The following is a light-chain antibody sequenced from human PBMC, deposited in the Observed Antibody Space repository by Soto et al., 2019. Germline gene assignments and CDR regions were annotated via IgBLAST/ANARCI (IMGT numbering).Light chain of an antibody. CDR3: QQYNDWPRT. CDR2: GAS. J-gene: IGKJ1*01. CDR1: QSVSSN. Sequence: ETMLTLSPATVSVSPEERATLSCRASQSVSSNLAWYQQKPGQAPRLLIYGASIRATGVPARFSGSGSGTEFTLTISSLQSEDLALYYCQQYNDWPRTFGHGTKVDIK. V-gene: IGKV3-15*01.